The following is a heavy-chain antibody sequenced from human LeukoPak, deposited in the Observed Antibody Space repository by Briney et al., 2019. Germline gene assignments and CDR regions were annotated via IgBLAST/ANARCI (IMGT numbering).Heavy chain of an antibody. CDR3: AREHGVLLWFGELWGAFDI. CDR1: GGSISSGGYY. D-gene: IGHD3-10*01. CDR2: IYYSGST. J-gene: IGHJ3*02. V-gene: IGHV4-31*03. Sequence: SKTLSLTCTVSGGSISSGGYYWSWIRQHPGKGLEWIGYIYYSGSTYYNPSLKSRVTISVDTSKNQFSLKLSSVTAADTAVYYCAREHGVLLWFGELWGAFDIWGQGTMVTVSS.